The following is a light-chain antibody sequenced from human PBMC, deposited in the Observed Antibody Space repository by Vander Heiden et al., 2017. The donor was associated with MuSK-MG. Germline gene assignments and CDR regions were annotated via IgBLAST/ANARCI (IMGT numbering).Light chain of an antibody. CDR2: WAS. CDR1: QSLFYSSNNKNY. Sequence: DIVMTQSPASLAVSLGERATVNCKSSQSLFYSSNNKNYLAWYQQKAGQPPTLIIYWASTRKSGVPDRFSGSGSGTDFTLTISSLQAEDVAVYYCQQDVNRTVTFGGGTKVEIK. CDR3: QQDVNRTVT. V-gene: IGKV4-1*01. J-gene: IGKJ4*01.